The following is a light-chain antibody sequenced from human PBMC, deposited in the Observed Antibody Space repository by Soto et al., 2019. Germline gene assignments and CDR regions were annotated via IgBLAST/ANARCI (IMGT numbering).Light chain of an antibody. Sequence: EIVLTQSPATLSVSPGERATLSCRASQGVSSNLAWYQQKPGQGPRLLIYGASTRATGIPARFSGSGSGTEFTLNISSLQPEDFALYYCQQYNNWPPRGTFGQGTKVDIK. CDR2: GAS. CDR3: QQYNNWPPRGT. V-gene: IGKV3-15*01. J-gene: IGKJ1*01. CDR1: QGVSSN.